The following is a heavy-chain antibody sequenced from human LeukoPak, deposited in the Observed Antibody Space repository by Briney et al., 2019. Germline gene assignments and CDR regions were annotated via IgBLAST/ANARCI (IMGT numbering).Heavy chain of an antibody. CDR1: GGTFSSYA. CDR2: IIPIFGIA. Sequence: SVKVSCKASGGTFSSYAISWVRQAPGQGLEWMGRIIPIFGIANYAQKFQGRVTIIADKSTSTAYMELSSLRSEDTAVYYCASPGGYSYGRDGFDYWGQGTLVTVSS. D-gene: IGHD5-18*01. V-gene: IGHV1-69*04. CDR3: ASPGGYSYGRDGFDY. J-gene: IGHJ4*02.